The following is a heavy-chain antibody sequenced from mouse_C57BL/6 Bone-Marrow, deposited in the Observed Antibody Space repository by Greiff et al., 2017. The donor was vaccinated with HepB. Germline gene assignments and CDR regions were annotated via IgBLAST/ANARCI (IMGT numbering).Heavy chain of an antibody. CDR1: GFTFSDYG. V-gene: IGHV5-17*01. Sequence: EVQLVESGGGLVKPGGSLKLSCAASGFTFSDYGMHWVRQAPEKGLEWVAYISSGSSTIYYADTVKGRFTISRDNAKNTLFLQMTSLRSEDTAMYYCARLYYGSFFDYWGQGTTLTVSS. D-gene: IGHD2-2*01. CDR2: ISSGSSTI. CDR3: ARLYYGSFFDY. J-gene: IGHJ2*01.